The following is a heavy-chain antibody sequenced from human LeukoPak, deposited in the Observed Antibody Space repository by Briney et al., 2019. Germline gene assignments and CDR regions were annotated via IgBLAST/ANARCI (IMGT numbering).Heavy chain of an antibody. CDR1: GFTFSSYA. J-gene: IGHJ4*02. Sequence: GRSLRLSCAASGFTFSSYAMHWVRQAPGKGLEWVAVISYDGSNKYYADSVKGRFTISRDNSKNTLYLQMNSLRAEDTAVYYCARALTLAGFLWGQGTLVTVSS. V-gene: IGHV3-30-3*01. CDR2: ISYDGSNK. D-gene: IGHD3-3*01. CDR3: ARALTLAGFL.